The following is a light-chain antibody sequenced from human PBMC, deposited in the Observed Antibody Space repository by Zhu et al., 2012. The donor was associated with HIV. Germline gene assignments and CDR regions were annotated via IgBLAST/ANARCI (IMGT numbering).Light chain of an antibody. Sequence: EIVLTQSPGTLSLSPGERATLSCRASDNIGNRYLAWYQQKPGQAPRLLIYGASRRVTGIPDRFSGSGSGTDFTLTISRLEPEDFAVYYCQHYVPSPMYTFGQGTKLEIK. CDR3: QHYVPSPMYT. CDR2: GAS. V-gene: IGKV3-20*01. CDR1: DNIGNRY. J-gene: IGKJ2*01.